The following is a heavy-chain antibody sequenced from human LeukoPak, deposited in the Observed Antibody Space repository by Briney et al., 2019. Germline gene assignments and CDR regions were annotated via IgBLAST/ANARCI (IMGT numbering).Heavy chain of an antibody. V-gene: IGHV3-74*01. J-gene: IGHJ5*02. CDR2: INGDGSRT. CDR3: ARDIVVVVAVTAQGFDP. CDR1: GFTFTSYW. Sequence: PRRSLRLSCAASGFTFTSYWTHWVRQAPEKGLGWVSRINGDGSRTSNADSVKGRFTISRDNAKTTLYLQMNSLRAEDTAVYYCARDIVVVVAVTAQGFDPWGQGTLVTVSS. D-gene: IGHD2-15*01.